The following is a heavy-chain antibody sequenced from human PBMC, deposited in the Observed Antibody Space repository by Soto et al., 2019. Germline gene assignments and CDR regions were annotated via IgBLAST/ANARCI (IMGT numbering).Heavy chain of an antibody. CDR3: TTDLRFPGEVMDV. J-gene: IGHJ6*02. CDR2: IKSKTDGGTT. D-gene: IGHD7-27*01. Sequence: EVQLVESGGGLVKPGGSLRLSCAASGFTFSNAWMSWVRQAPGKGLEWVGRIKSKTDGGTTDYAAPVKGRFTISRDDSKNTLYLQMNSLKTEDTAVYYCTTDLRFPGEVMDVWGQGTTVTVSS. V-gene: IGHV3-15*01. CDR1: GFTFSNAW.